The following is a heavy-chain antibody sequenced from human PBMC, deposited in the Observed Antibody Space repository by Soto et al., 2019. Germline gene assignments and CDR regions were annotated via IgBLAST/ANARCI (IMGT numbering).Heavy chain of an antibody. CDR2: IKSKNDGGTT. CDR1: GFSFTNAW. J-gene: IGHJ3*02. CDR3: TTDPYPFQTRINAFDI. V-gene: IGHV3-15*07. Sequence: SLRLSCAVSGFSFTNAWMNWVRQAPGKGLEWVGRIKSKNDGGTTEYAAPVKGRFSISRDDSKTTMYLQMNSLKTEDTAVYYCTTDPYPFQTRINAFDIWGQGTMVTVSS.